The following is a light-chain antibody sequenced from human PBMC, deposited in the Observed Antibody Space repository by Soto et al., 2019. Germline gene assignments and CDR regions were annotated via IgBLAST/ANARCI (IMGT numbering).Light chain of an antibody. CDR2: GAS. CDR3: QQYNNWPLT. Sequence: IVMTQSPATLSLSPGESATLSCRASQSVSNNVAWYQQKPGQAPRLLVYGASTRATGFPDRFSGSGSGTEFTLTISSLQSEDFAVYYCQQYNNWPLTFGGGTKVELK. V-gene: IGKV3-15*01. CDR1: QSVSNN. J-gene: IGKJ4*01.